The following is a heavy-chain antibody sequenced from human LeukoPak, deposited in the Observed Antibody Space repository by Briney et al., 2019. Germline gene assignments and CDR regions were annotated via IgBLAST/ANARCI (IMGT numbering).Heavy chain of an antibody. CDR3: AREPPRSRSPDSSGYYRNTYFDY. V-gene: IGHV3-21*01. Sequence: KAGGSLRLSCAASGFTFSSYSMNWVRQAPGEGLEWVSSISSSSSYIYYADSVEGRFTISRDNAKNSLYLQMNSLRAEDTAVYYCAREPPRSRSPDSSGYYRNTYFDYWGQGTLVTVSS. CDR2: ISSSSSYI. D-gene: IGHD3-22*01. J-gene: IGHJ4*02. CDR1: GFTFSSYS.